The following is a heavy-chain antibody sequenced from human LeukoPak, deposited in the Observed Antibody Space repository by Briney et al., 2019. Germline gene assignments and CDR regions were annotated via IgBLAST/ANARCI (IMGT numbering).Heavy chain of an antibody. CDR1: GFSFSTYW. CDR2: IKPDGSDK. J-gene: IGHJ4*02. Sequence: QAGGSLRLSCAASGFSFSTYWMNWVRQAPGKGPEWVANIKPDGSDKDYVDSVKGRFTISRDNAKNSLYLQMNSLTVEDTAVYYCARDPEYYLRMGYFDYWGQGILVTVSS. D-gene: IGHD3-16*01. V-gene: IGHV3-7*01. CDR3: ARDPEYYLRMGYFDY.